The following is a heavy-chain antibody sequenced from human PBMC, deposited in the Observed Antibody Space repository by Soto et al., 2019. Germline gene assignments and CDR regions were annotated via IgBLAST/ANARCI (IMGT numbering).Heavy chain of an antibody. CDR2: ISGSGGST. J-gene: IGHJ4*02. CDR3: ARVSIAAPNY. CDR1: GFTFSSYA. Sequence: GGSLRLSCAASGFTFSSYAMSWVRQAPGKGLEWVSAISGSGGSTYYADSVKGRFTISRDNAKNSLYLQMNSLRAEDTAVYYCARVSIAAPNYWGQGTLVTVSS. D-gene: IGHD6-6*01. V-gene: IGHV3-23*01.